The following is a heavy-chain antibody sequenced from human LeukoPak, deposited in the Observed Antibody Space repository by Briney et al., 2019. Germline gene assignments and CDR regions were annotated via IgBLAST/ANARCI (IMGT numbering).Heavy chain of an antibody. J-gene: IGHJ6*03. CDR2: ISAYNGNT. Sequence: ASVKVSCKASGYTFTSYGISWVRQAPGQGLEWMGWISAYNGNTNYAQKLQGRVTMTTDTSTSTAYMELRSLRSDDTAVYYCARAPTVTTLYYYYYYYMDVWGKGTTVTVSS. D-gene: IGHD4-11*01. V-gene: IGHV1-18*01. CDR1: GYTFTSYG. CDR3: ARAPTVTTLYYYYYYYMDV.